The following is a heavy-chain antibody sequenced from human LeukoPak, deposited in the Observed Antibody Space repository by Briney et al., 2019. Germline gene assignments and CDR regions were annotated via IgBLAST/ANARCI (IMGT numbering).Heavy chain of an antibody. J-gene: IGHJ4*02. V-gene: IGHV3-23*01. CDR1: GGSISSSSYY. CDR3: AKGGVAGTGYFDY. Sequence: ETLSLTCTVSGGSISSSSYYWGWIRQPPGKGLEWVSAVSGRGDSTYYADSVKGRFTISRDNSKNTLYLQMNSLRAEDTAVYYCAKGGVAGTGYFDYWGQGTLVTVSS. D-gene: IGHD6-19*01. CDR2: VSGRGDST.